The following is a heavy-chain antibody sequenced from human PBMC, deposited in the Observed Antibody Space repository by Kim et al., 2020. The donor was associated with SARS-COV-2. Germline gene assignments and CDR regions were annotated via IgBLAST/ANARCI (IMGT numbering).Heavy chain of an antibody. Sequence: GGSLRLSCAASGFTFSSYAMSWVRQAPGKGLEWVSAISGSGGSTYYADSVKGRFTISRDNSKNTLYLQMNSLRAEDTAVYYCSKEEGRGPITMIVVGDAFDIWGQGTMVTVSS. D-gene: IGHD3-22*01. J-gene: IGHJ3*02. CDR1: GFTFSSYA. CDR3: SKEEGRGPITMIVVGDAFDI. CDR2: ISGSGGST. V-gene: IGHV3-23*01.